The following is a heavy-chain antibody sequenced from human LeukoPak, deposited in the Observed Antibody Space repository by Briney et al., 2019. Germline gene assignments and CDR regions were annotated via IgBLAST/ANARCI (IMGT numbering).Heavy chain of an antibody. CDR1: GYTFTGYY. D-gene: IGHD2-15*01. V-gene: IGHV1-2*02. J-gene: IGHJ5*02. CDR3: ATVSVVVVAATPPGWFDP. Sequence: ASVKVSCKASGYTFTGYYMHWVRQAPGQGLEWMGWINPNSGDTKYSQKFQGRVTMTEDTSTDTAYMELSSLRSEDTAVYYCATVSVVVVAATPPGWFDPWGQGTLVTVSS. CDR2: INPNSGDT.